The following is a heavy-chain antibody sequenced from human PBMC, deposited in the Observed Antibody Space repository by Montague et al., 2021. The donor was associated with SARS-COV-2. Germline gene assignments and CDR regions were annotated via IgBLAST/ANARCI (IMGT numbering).Heavy chain of an antibody. CDR2: ISWNSGSI. CDR3: AKDLNDDGDGEDYYGMDV. J-gene: IGHJ6*02. CDR1: GFTFDDYA. V-gene: IGHV3-9*01. Sequence: SLRLSCAASGFTFDDYAMHWVRQAPGKGLEWVSGISWNSGSIGYADSVKGRFTISRDDAKNSLYLQMKSQRAEDTALYYCAKDLNDDGDGEDYYGMDVWGQGTTVTVSS. D-gene: IGHD4-17*01.